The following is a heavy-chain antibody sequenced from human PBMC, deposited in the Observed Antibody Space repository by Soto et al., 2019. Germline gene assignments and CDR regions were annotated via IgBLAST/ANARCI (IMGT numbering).Heavy chain of an antibody. J-gene: IGHJ3*02. CDR3: ARRDSSSTGVDAFDT. CDR2: IYYSGST. Sequence: SETLSLTCTVSGGSISSSSYYWGWIRQPPGKGLEWIGSIYYSGSTYYNPSLKSRVTISVDTSKNQFSLKLSPVTAADTAVYYCARRDSSSTGVDAFDTWGQGTMVTVS. CDR1: GGSISSSSYY. V-gene: IGHV4-39*01. D-gene: IGHD6-6*01.